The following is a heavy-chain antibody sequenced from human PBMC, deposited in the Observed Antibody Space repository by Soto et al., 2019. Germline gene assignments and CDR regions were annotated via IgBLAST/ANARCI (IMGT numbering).Heavy chain of an antibody. J-gene: IGHJ4*02. Sequence: SETLSLTSTVSGGSISSGGYYWSWIHQHPGKGLEWIGYIYYSGSTHYNPSLKSRVTISVDTSKNQFSLKLSSVTAADTAVYYCARGLYNWNYFDYWGQGTLVTVSS. V-gene: IGHV4-31*03. CDR2: IYYSGST. CDR3: ARGLYNWNYFDY. CDR1: GGSISSGGYY. D-gene: IGHD1-20*01.